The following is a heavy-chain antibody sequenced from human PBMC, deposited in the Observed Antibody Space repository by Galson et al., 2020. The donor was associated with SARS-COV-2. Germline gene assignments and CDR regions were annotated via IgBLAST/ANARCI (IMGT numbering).Heavy chain of an antibody. CDR3: AREKSEAAAGGSDFDY. V-gene: IGHV4-4*07. Sequence: ETSETLSLTCTVAGGSINNYFWNCIRQPAGKGLEWIGRISTMVNTNSNPSLKSRVSMSVDMSKNQFSLKLTSVTAADTAGYYCAREKSEAAAGGSDFDYWGQGTLVTVSS. D-gene: IGHD6-13*01. CDR2: ISTMVNT. CDR1: GGSINNYF. J-gene: IGHJ4*02.